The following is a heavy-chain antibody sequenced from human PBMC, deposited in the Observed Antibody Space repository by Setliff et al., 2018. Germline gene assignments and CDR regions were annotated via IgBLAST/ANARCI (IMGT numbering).Heavy chain of an antibody. CDR1: GFTFSTYR. V-gene: IGHV3-33*08. CDR3: ARTCSGSGRYAGLES. J-gene: IGHJ4*02. Sequence: GGSLRLSCAASGFTFSTYRMHWVRQAPGKGLEWVAVIWDDGGNKYHADSVKGRFTISRDNSKNTLYLQMNSLRPEDTAVYYCARTCSGSGRYAGLESWGQGTPVTVSS. D-gene: IGHD2-15*01. CDR2: IWDDGGNK.